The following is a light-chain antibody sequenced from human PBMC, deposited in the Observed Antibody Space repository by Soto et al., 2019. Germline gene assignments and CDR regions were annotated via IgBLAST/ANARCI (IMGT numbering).Light chain of an antibody. V-gene: IGKV3-11*01. CDR3: QHYNNWPRT. Sequence: EIVLTQSPATLSLSPGEGATLSCRASQSVNTYLAWYQQKPGQAPRLLIYDGFNRATGIPARFSGSGSGTDFTLTISSLEPEDFAVYYCQHYNNWPRTFGQGTKVEIK. CDR2: DGF. CDR1: QSVNTY. J-gene: IGKJ1*01.